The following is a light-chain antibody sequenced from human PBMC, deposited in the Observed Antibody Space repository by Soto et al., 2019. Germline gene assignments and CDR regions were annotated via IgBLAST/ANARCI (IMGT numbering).Light chain of an antibody. Sequence: QSVLTQPPSVSGTPGQRVTISCSGSSSNIGSKSVSWYQHLPQTAPKLLIYSNNQRPSGVPDRFSGSKSGTSASLAISGLQSDDETQYYCAAWDDSLNVPVFGGGTKLTVL. J-gene: IGLJ2*01. CDR2: SNN. V-gene: IGLV1-44*01. CDR1: SSNIGSKS. CDR3: AAWDDSLNVPV.